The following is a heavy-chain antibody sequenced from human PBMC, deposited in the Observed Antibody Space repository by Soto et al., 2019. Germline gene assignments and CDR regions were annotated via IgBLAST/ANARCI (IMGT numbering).Heavy chain of an antibody. V-gene: IGHV1-3*01. CDR1: GYTFTAYS. CDR3: ARENPPEAGSYYDY. CDR2: IVAGKGNT. D-gene: IGHD1-26*01. Sequence: QVHLVQSGAEVKKPGASVKVSCKASGYTFTAYSIHWVRQAPGQRLEWMGWIVAGKGNTDYSQKFQGRVTITSDTSASTAYIELTNLRSEDTAVYYCARENPPEAGSYYDYWGQGTLVTVSS. J-gene: IGHJ4*02.